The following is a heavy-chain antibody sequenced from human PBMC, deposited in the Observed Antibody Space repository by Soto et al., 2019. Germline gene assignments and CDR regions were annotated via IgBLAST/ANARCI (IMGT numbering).Heavy chain of an antibody. D-gene: IGHD1-7*01. CDR2: IIPISGAA. CDR3: ARDMTRTVVPYYDF. CDR1: GGTFSNYV. Sequence: SVEVSCKASGGTFSNYVVNWVRQAPGQGLEWMGRIIPISGAANYAQKFQGRVTITADKSTSTSYMELSSLRSEDTAVYYCARDMTRTVVPYYDFWGQGTLVTVSS. V-gene: IGHV1-69*06. J-gene: IGHJ4*02.